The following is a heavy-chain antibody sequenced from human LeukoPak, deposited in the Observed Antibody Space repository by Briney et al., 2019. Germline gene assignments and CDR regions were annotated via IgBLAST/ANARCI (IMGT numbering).Heavy chain of an antibody. CDR1: GGSISSYY. V-gene: IGHV4-59*08. Sequence: SETLSLTCTVSGGSISSYYWSWIRQPPGKGLEWIGYIYYSGSTNYNPSLKSRVTISVDTSKNQFSLKLSSVTAADTAVYYCARQDFWSGYRDYWGQGTLVTVSS. CDR2: IYYSGST. D-gene: IGHD3-3*01. J-gene: IGHJ4*02. CDR3: ARQDFWSGYRDY.